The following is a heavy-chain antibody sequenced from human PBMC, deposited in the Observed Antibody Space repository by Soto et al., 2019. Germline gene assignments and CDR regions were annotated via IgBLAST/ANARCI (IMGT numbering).Heavy chain of an antibody. CDR1: GYTFSSYG. Sequence: ASVKVSCKASGYTFSSYGISWGRQAPGQGLEWMGWISAYNGNTNYAQKLQGRVTMTTDTSTSTAYMELRSPRSDDTAVYYCARDSVAVTIYFDYWGQGTLVTVSS. V-gene: IGHV1-18*01. CDR3: ARDSVAVTIYFDY. CDR2: ISAYNGNT. J-gene: IGHJ4*02. D-gene: IGHD4-17*01.